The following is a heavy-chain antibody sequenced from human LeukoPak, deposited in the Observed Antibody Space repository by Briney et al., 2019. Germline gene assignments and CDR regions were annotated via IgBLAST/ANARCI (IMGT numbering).Heavy chain of an antibody. CDR1: GVSISSSNSY. V-gene: IGHV4-39*07. CDR2: INYSGNT. Sequence: PSETLSLTCTVSGVSISSSNSYWGWIRQPPGKGLEWIGSINYSGNTYYNPSVKSRVTISVDTSKNQFSLKVSSVTAADTAVYYCGRSAGFVHFDHWGQGTLVTVSS. J-gene: IGHJ4*02. D-gene: IGHD3-16*01. CDR3: GRSAGFVHFDH.